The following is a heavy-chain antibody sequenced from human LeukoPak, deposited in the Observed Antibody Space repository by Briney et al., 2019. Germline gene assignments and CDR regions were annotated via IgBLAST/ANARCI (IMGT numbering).Heavy chain of an antibody. CDR2: IFHSGSA. Sequence: PSETLSLTCTVSGGSIGSRTSYWGWIRQTPGKGLEWIGNIFHSGSAYYNPSLKSRVRILVATSKNQFFLELTSVTAADTAVYYCAREAAYSTDVWGKGTTVTVSS. V-gene: IGHV4-39*07. J-gene: IGHJ6*04. CDR3: AREAAYSTDV. CDR1: GGSIGSRTSY. D-gene: IGHD2-21*01.